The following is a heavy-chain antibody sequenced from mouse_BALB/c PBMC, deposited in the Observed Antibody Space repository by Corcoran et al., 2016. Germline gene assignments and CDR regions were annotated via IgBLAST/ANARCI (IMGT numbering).Heavy chain of an antibody. CDR1: GYSFTDYI. J-gene: IGHJ1*01. CDR3: ARYYGNWGYFDV. V-gene: IGHV1-39*01. D-gene: IGHD2-1*01. Sequence: EIQLQQTGPELVKPGASVKISCKASGYSFTDYIMLWVKQSHGKSLEWIGNINPYYGSTSYNLKFKGKATLTVDKSSSTAYMQLNSLTSEDSAVYYCARYYGNWGYFDVWGAGTTVTVSS. CDR2: INPYYGST.